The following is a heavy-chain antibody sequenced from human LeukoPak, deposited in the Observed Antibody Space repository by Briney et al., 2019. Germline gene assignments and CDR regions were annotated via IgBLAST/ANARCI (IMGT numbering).Heavy chain of an antibody. CDR1: GYTFTSYY. CDR3: ARGDYGDYVKSSRFDP. D-gene: IGHD4-17*01. CDR2: INPSGGST. J-gene: IGHJ5*02. Sequence: ASVKVSCKASGYTFTSYYMHWVRQAPGQGLEWMGIINPSGGSTSYAQKFQGRVTMTRDTSTSTVYMELSSLRSEGTAVYYCARGDYGDYVKSSRFDPWGQGTLVTVSS. V-gene: IGHV1-46*01.